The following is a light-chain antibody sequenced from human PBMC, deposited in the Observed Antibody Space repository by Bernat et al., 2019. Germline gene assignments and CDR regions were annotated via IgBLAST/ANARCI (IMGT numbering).Light chain of an antibody. Sequence: DIQMTQSPSTLSASVGDRVTITCRASQSIGSWLAWYQQKPGKAPKLLIYMASNLESGVPSRFSGSGSGTEFTLTISSLQPDDFATYYCQQYNTYSRTFGQGTKVEIK. CDR2: MAS. V-gene: IGKV1-5*03. CDR3: QQYNTYSRT. CDR1: QSIGSW. J-gene: IGKJ1*01.